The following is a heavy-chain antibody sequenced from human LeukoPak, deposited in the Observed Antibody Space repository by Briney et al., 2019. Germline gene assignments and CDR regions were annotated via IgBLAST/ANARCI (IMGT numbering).Heavy chain of an antibody. CDR3: SRLRGYSYGYADY. V-gene: IGHV3-11*04. CDR1: GFIFRDYY. Sequence: GGSLRLSCAASGFIFRDYYMSWIRQAPGKGLEWLSYISSSGTTIYYADSVKGRFTISRDNAKNSLSLQMNSLRAEDTAVYYCSRLRGYSYGYADYWGQGTLVTVSS. J-gene: IGHJ4*02. CDR2: ISSSGTTI. D-gene: IGHD5-18*01.